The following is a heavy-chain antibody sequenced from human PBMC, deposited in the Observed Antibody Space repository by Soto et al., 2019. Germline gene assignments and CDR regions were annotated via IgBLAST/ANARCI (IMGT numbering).Heavy chain of an antibody. CDR1: GDSVSRNSAA. J-gene: IGHJ4*02. V-gene: IGHV6-1*01. CDR2: TYYRSKWYN. Sequence: QPLSLPCAIAGDSVSRNSAAWNCIRRSPSRGLEWLGRTYYRSKWYNDCAVSLKGRITVNPDTSENQFSLQLSSVTPEDTAVYYCARGASGVAVANFDSWGQGTLVTVSS. CDR3: ARGASGVAVANFDS. D-gene: IGHD6-19*01.